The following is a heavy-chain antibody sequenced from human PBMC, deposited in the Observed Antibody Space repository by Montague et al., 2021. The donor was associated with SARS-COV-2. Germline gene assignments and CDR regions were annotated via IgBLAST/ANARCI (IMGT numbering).Heavy chain of an antibody. CDR1: GGSVSSYY. J-gene: IGHJ5*02. Sequence: SETLSLTCTVSGGSVSSYYWSWIRQSPGKGLQWLGYIYYSGSTDYNPSLKSRVTISVDTPKNQFSLKLSSVTAADTAVYYCARTYYYGSVVWFDAWGQGTLVTVSS. V-gene: IGHV4-59*08. CDR2: IYYSGST. D-gene: IGHD3-10*01. CDR3: ARTYYYGSVVWFDA.